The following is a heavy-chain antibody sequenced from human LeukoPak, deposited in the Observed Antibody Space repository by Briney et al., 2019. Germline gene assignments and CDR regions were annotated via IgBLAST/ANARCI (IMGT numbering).Heavy chain of an antibody. CDR2: INSDGSST. V-gene: IGHV3-74*01. D-gene: IGHD5-18*01. Sequence: GGSLRLSCAASGFTFSSYWMHWVRQAPGKGLVWVSRINSDGSSTSYADSVKGRFTISRDNAKNTLYLQMNSLRAEDTAVYYCAKRNVDTAMFYFDYWGQGTLVTVSS. CDR1: GFTFSSYW. CDR3: AKRNVDTAMFYFDY. J-gene: IGHJ4*02.